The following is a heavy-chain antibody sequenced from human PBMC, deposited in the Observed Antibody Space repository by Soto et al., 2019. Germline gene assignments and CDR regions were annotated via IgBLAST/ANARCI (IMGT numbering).Heavy chain of an antibody. J-gene: IGHJ5*02. CDR2: IYYSGST. Sequence: SETLSLTCTVSGGSISSYYWSWIRQPPGKGLEWIGYIYYSGSTNYNPSLKSRVTISVDTSKNQFSLKLSSVTAADTAVYYCAGDRGSWEGGSWFDPWGQGTLVTVSS. CDR3: AGDRGSWEGGSWFDP. V-gene: IGHV4-59*01. CDR1: GGSISSYY. D-gene: IGHD6-13*01.